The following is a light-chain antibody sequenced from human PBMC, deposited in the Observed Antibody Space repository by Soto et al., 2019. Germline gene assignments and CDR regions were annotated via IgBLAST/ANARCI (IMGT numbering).Light chain of an antibody. V-gene: IGKV3-20*01. CDR3: QQYGRSPLT. CDR1: QSVSSSY. CDR2: GAS. J-gene: IGKJ3*01. Sequence: EIVLTQSPGTLSLSLGERATLSCRASQSVSSSYLAWYQQKPGQAPRLLIYGASSRATGIPGRFSGSGSGTDFTLTISRLEPEDFAVYYCQQYGRSPLTFGPGTKVDIK.